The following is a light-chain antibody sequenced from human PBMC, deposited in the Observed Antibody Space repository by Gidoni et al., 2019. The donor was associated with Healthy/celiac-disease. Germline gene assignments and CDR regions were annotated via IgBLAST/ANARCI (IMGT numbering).Light chain of an antibody. J-gene: IGKJ2*01. V-gene: IGKV1-5*01. Sequence: DIQMTKSPSTLSASVGDRVTITCRASQSISSWFAWYQQKPGKAPKLLIYDASSLESGVPSRFSGSGSGTEFTLTISSLQPDDFATYYCQQYNSYSYTFGQGTKLEIK. CDR3: QQYNSYSYT. CDR1: QSISSW. CDR2: DAS.